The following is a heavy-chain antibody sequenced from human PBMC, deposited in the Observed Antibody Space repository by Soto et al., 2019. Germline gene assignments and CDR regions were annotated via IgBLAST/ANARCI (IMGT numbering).Heavy chain of an antibody. CDR2: INAGNGNT. Sequence: QVQLVQSGAEVKKPGASVKVSCKASGYTFTSYAMHWVRQAPGQRLEWMGWINAGNGNTKYSQKFQGRVTITRDTSASTAYMDLSSLRSEDTAVYYCARDIYDYVWGSYRYLFDYWGQGTLVTVSS. D-gene: IGHD3-16*02. CDR3: ARDIYDYVWGSYRYLFDY. J-gene: IGHJ4*02. V-gene: IGHV1-3*01. CDR1: GYTFTSYA.